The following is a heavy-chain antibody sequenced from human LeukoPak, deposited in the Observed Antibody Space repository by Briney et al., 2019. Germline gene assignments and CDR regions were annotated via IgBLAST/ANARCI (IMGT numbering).Heavy chain of an antibody. CDR1: GYSISSGYY. J-gene: IGHJ4*02. D-gene: IGHD6-13*01. CDR3: ARVSSAAGNY. V-gene: IGHV4-38-2*02. Sequence: SETLSLTCTVSGYSISSGYYWGWIRQPPGRGLEWTGSIYHSGSTYYNPSLKSRDTISVDTSKNQFSLKLSSVTAADPAVYYCARVSSAAGNYWGQGTLVTVSS. CDR2: IYHSGST.